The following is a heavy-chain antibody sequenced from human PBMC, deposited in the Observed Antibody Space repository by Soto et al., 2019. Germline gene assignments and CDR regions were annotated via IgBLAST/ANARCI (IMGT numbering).Heavy chain of an antibody. V-gene: IGHV3-53*01. CDR1: AFTVSSNY. J-gene: IGHJ6*02. Sequence: GSLRLACAASAFTVSSNYMSWVRQAPGKGLEWVSAIYSGGSTYYADSVKGRFTISRDNSKNTLYLQMNSLRAEDTAVYYCARDGRLYYDFWTPLAGMDVWGQGTTVTVSS. CDR3: ARDGRLYYDFWTPLAGMDV. D-gene: IGHD3-3*01. CDR2: IYSGGST.